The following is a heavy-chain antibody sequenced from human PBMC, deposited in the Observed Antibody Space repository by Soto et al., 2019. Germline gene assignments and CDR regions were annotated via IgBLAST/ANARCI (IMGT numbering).Heavy chain of an antibody. CDR1: GFFFSSYT. Sequence: EVQLLESGGGLVQPGGSLRLSCVGSGFFFSSYTMTWVRQAPGKGLEWVSSFSATSENTYFADSVRGRFTISRDNSKNTLFLQMNSLTAEDTAMYYCAKARDQKWVRLPFDYWGQGSLVSVSS. CDR2: FSATSENT. J-gene: IGHJ4*02. CDR3: AKARDQKWVRLPFDY. D-gene: IGHD1-26*01. V-gene: IGHV3-23*01.